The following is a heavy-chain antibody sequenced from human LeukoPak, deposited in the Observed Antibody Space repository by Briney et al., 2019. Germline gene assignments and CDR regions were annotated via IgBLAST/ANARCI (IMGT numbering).Heavy chain of an antibody. Sequence: AGGSLRLSCAASGFTFSSYGMHWVRQAPGKGLEWVAVIWYDGSNKFYADSVKGRFTISRDNSKNTLYLQMNSLRAEDTAVYYCARDRAAADLDYWGQGPLVTVSS. CDR1: GFTFSSYG. D-gene: IGHD6-13*01. CDR2: IWYDGSNK. CDR3: ARDRAAADLDY. V-gene: IGHV3-33*01. J-gene: IGHJ4*02.